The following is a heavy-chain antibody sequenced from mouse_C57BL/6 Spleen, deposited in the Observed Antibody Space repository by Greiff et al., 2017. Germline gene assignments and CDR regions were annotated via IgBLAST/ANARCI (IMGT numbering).Heavy chain of an antibody. J-gene: IGHJ3*01. CDR3: ARGGGSSEFAY. CDR1: GYTFTSYW. CDR2: IHPNSGST. D-gene: IGHD1-1*01. V-gene: IGHV1-64*01. Sequence: QVQLQQPGAELVKPGASVKLSCKASGYTFTSYWMHWVKQRPGQGLEWIGMIHPNSGSTNYNEKFKSKATLTVDKASSTAYMQLSSLTSEDSAVYYCARGGGSSEFAYWGQGTLVTVSA.